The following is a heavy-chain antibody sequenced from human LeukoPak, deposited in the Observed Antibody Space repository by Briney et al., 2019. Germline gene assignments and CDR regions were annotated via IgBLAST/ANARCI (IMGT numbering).Heavy chain of an antibody. V-gene: IGHV1-69*01. Sequence: ASVKVSCKASGGTFSSYAISWVRQAPGQGLEWMGGIIPIFGTANYAQKFQGRVTITADESTSTAYMELSSLRSEDTAVYYCARDRHLSLGPYYGMDVWGQGTTVTVSS. CDR3: ARDRHLSLGPYYGMDV. CDR1: GGTFSSYA. J-gene: IGHJ6*02. CDR2: IIPIFGTA.